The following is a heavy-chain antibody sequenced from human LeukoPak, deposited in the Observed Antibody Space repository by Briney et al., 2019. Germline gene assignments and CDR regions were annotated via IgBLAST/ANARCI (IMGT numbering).Heavy chain of an antibody. J-gene: IGHJ5*02. Sequence: ASVKVSCKASGCTFTGYYMHWVRQAPGQGLEWMGWINPNSGGTNYAQKFQGRVTMTRDTSISTAYMELSRLRSDDTAVYYCARELGSYGSGPNPRGFDPWGQGTLVTVSS. D-gene: IGHD3-10*01. V-gene: IGHV1-2*02. CDR3: ARELGSYGSGPNPRGFDP. CDR2: INPNSGGT. CDR1: GCTFTGYY.